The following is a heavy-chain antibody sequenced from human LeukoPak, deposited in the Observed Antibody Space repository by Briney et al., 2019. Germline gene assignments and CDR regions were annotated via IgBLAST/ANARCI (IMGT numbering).Heavy chain of an antibody. Sequence: ASVKVSCKASGGTFSSYAISWVRQAPGQGLEWMGGIIPIFGTANYAQKFQGRVTITADKSTSTAYMELSSLRSEDTAVYYCARDPPGSCSSTSCYNWYFDLWGRGTLVTVSS. D-gene: IGHD2-2*01. J-gene: IGHJ2*01. V-gene: IGHV1-69*06. CDR1: GGTFSSYA. CDR2: IIPIFGTA. CDR3: ARDPPGSCSSTSCYNWYFDL.